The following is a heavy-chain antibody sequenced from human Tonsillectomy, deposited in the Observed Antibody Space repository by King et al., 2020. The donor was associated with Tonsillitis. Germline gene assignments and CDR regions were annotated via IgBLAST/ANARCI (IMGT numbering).Heavy chain of an antibody. CDR3: ARAEKDQLLPNYYYYYYMDV. D-gene: IGHD2-2*01. V-gene: IGHV4-28*03. CDR1: GYSISTSHW. Sequence: QLQESGPGLVKPPDTLSLTCAVSGYSISTSHWWGWIRQPPGKGLEWIWYSYYSGSTYYNPSLKSRVTMPVDTSKNQFSLKLSSVTAVDTAVYYCARAEKDQLLPNYYYYYYMDVWGKGTTVTVSS. J-gene: IGHJ6*03. CDR2: SYYSGST.